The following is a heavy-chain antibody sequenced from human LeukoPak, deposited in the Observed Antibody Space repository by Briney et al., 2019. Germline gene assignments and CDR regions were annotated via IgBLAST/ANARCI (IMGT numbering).Heavy chain of an antibody. V-gene: IGHV4-61*02. J-gene: IGHJ5*02. CDR2: IYTSGST. CDR3: ARRPIVGSTGFYFDP. CDR1: GGSISSGSYY. D-gene: IGHD1-26*01. Sequence: SETLSLTRTVSGGSISSGSYYWSWIRQPAGKGLEWIGRIYTSGSTNYNPSLKSRVTISVDTSKNQFSLKLASLTAADTAVYYCARRPIVGSTGFYFDPWGPGTLVTVSS.